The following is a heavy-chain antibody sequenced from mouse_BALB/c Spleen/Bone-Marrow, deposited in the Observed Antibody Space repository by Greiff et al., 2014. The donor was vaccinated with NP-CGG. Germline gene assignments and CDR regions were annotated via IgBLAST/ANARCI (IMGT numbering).Heavy chain of an antibody. Sequence: VQLKESGGGLVQPGGSLRLSCATSGFTFTDYYMSWVRQPPGKALEWLGFIRNKANGYTTEYSASVKGRFTISRDNSQSILHLQMNPLRAEDSATYYCARDKNYGSYWYFDVWGAGTTVPVSS. CDR3: ARDKNYGSYWYFDV. D-gene: IGHD2-1*01. CDR2: IRNKANGYTT. V-gene: IGHV7-3*02. CDR1: GFTFTDYY. J-gene: IGHJ1*01.